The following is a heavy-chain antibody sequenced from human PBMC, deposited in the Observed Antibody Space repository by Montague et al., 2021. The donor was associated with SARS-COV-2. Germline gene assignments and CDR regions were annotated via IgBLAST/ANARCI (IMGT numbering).Heavy chain of an antibody. V-gene: IGHV3-66*01. D-gene: IGHD1-14*01. CDR1: EFTVSSHY. CDR3: AARTDYYYGLDV. J-gene: IGHJ6*02. CDR2: IYGDDST. Sequence: SLRLSCAASEFTVSSHYMSWVRQAPGKGQEWVSAIYGDDSTYYADSVKGRFTISRDNSKNTLHLQMNSLRAEDTAVYYCAARTDYYYGLDVWGQGTTVTVSS.